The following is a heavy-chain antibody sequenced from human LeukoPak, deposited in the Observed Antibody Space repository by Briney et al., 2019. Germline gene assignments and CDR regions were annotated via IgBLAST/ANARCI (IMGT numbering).Heavy chain of an antibody. D-gene: IGHD4-17*01. CDR3: ARETPRDYGNKNWFDP. J-gene: IGHJ5*02. Sequence: ASVKVSCKASGGTFSSYAISWVRQAPGQGLEWMGIINPSGGSTSYAQKFQGRVTMTRDTSTSTVYMELSSLRSEDTAVYYCARETPRDYGNKNWFDPWGQGTLVTVS. V-gene: IGHV1-46*01. CDR1: GGTFSSYA. CDR2: INPSGGST.